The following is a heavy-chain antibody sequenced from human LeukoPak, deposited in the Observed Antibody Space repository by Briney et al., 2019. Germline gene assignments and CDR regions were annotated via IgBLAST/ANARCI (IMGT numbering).Heavy chain of an antibody. CDR1: GFTFSSYS. CDR3: ARDGTLHLGYDYVGSIDY. V-gene: IGHV3-21*01. J-gene: IGHJ4*02. Sequence: PGGSLRLSCAASGFTFSSYSMNWVRQAPGKGLEWVSSISSSSSYIYYADSVKGGFTISRDNAKNSLYLQMNSLRAEDTAVYYCARDGTLHLGYDYVGSIDYWGQGTLVTVSS. D-gene: IGHD3-16*01. CDR2: ISSSSSYI.